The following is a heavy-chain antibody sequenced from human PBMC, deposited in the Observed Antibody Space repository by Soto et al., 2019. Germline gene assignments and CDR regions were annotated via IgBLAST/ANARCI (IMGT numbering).Heavy chain of an antibody. V-gene: IGHV4-30-4*01. Sequence: PSETLSLTCSFSGGTIIRGDHFLSWVRQSPGKGLEWLGYIYYSGSTYYNPSLKGRVMMTIDTSKHQFSLNLSSVTAADTAVFYCGRGQTAIDVWGQGTTVTVSS. CDR1: GGTIIRGDHF. J-gene: IGHJ6*02. D-gene: IGHD5-18*01. CDR2: IYYSGST. CDR3: GRGQTAIDV.